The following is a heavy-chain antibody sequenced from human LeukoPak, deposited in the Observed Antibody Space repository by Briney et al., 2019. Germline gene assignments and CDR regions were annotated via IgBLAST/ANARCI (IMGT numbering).Heavy chain of an antibody. Sequence: GGSRRLSCAGDGSIFSNYWMSWVRQPPGEGREWVANIKQDGSEKSYVDSVKGRFIISRDNAKNSLYLQMNSLRAEDTAVYYCARVGYGDSRIDYWGQGTLVTVSS. CDR1: GSIFSNYW. J-gene: IGHJ4*02. CDR2: IKQDGSEK. CDR3: ARVGYGDSRIDY. D-gene: IGHD4-17*01. V-gene: IGHV3-7*01.